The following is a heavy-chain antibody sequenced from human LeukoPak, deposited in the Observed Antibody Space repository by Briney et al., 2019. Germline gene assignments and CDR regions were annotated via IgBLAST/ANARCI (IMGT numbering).Heavy chain of an antibody. CDR1: GGSISNYY. J-gene: IGHJ4*02. Sequence: SETLSLTCTVSGGSISNYYWSWIRQPPGKGLEWIGYIYYYSGSTNYNPSLKSRVTISVDTSKNQFSLKLTSVTAADTAVYYCARIISYSFDYWGQGTLVTVSS. V-gene: IGHV4-59*08. D-gene: IGHD3-10*01. CDR2: IYYYSGST. CDR3: ARIISYSFDY.